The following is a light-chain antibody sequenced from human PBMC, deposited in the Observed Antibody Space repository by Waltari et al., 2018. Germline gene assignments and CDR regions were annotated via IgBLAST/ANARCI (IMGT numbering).Light chain of an antibody. CDR3: EWYDSSPPGYT. V-gene: IGKV3-20*01. CDR1: QTVRSSY. Sequence: EIVLTQSPGTLSLSPGERATLSCRASQTVRSSYIAWYQQRPGQAPRLLIHGASSRATGIPDRFSGSGSGTDFTLTISGLEHDDFAVYFCEWYDSSPPGYTFGQGTKLEI. CDR2: GAS. J-gene: IGKJ2*01.